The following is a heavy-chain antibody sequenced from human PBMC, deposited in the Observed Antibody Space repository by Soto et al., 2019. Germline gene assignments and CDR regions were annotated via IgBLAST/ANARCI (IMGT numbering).Heavy chain of an antibody. Sequence: EVQLVESGGGLVQPGGSLRLSCVASGLTLSRYWMSWVRQAPGKGLEWVANIKEDGGKTYYVDSVKGRFTISRDNAKNLGYLQMDSPRGEDTALYYCSKGLYGPGTCRGQGTLVIVSS. D-gene: IGHD3-3*01. V-gene: IGHV3-7*04. J-gene: IGHJ4*02. CDR1: GLTLSRYW. CDR3: SKGLYGPGTC. CDR2: IKEDGGKT.